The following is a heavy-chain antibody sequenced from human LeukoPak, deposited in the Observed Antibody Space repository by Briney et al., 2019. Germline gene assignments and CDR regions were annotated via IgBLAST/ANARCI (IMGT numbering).Heavy chain of an antibody. V-gene: IGHV3-30*18. J-gene: IGHJ4*02. CDR3: AKTRMDSRDSFDY. CDR2: ISYDGSNK. Sequence: GGSLRLSCAASGFTFSSYGMHWVRQAPGKGLEWVAVISYDGSNKYYADSVKGRFTISRDNSKNTLYLQMNSLRAEDTAVYYCAKTRMDSRDSFDYWGQGTLVTVSS. CDR1: GFTFSSYG. D-gene: IGHD6-13*01.